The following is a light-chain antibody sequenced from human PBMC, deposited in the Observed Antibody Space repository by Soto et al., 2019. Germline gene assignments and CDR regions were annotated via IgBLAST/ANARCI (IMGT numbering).Light chain of an antibody. CDR2: GAS. Sequence: MTQSPSTLSASVGDRVTITCRASQSISSHLAWYQQKPGQPPRLLIYGASTRATGIPARFSGSGSGTEFTLTISSLQSEDFAVYYCQQYNNWPITFGQGTRLEIK. CDR1: QSISSH. CDR3: QQYNNWPIT. J-gene: IGKJ5*01. V-gene: IGKV3-15*01.